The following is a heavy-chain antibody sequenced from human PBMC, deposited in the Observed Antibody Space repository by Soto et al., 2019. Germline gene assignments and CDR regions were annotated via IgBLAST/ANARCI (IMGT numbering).Heavy chain of an antibody. CDR2: IIPLFGTA. Sequence: QVQLVQSGAEVKKPGSSVKVSCKVSGDTFKSYAFSWVRQAPGQGLDWMGRIIPLFGTADYPLRFQGRVTISADESTSTAYVELSSLRSEDTAVYYCARDTDVVVVAATLNFYYYGLDVWGQGTTVTVSS. V-gene: IGHV1-69*18. J-gene: IGHJ6*02. CDR1: GDTFKSYA. D-gene: IGHD2-15*01. CDR3: ARDTDVVVVAATLNFYYYGLDV.